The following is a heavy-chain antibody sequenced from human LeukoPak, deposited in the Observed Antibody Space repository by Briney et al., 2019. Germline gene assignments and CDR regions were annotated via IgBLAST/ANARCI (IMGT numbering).Heavy chain of an antibody. V-gene: IGHV3-9*01. CDR2: ISWNSGSI. Sequence: GGSLRLSCAASGFTFDDYAMHWVRQAPGKGLEWVSGISWNSGSIGYADSVKGRFTISRDNAKNSLYLQMNSLRAEDTALYYCAKGTKGYCSSTSCYRPGYSYGLDAFDIWGQGTMVTVSS. CDR1: GFTFDDYA. CDR3: AKGTKGYCSSTSCYRPGYSYGLDAFDI. J-gene: IGHJ3*02. D-gene: IGHD2-2*01.